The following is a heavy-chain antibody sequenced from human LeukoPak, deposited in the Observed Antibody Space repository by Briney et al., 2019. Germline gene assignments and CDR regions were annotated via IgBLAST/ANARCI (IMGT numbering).Heavy chain of an antibody. J-gene: IGHJ6*03. Sequence: GGSLRLSRAASGFTFSSYAMHWVRQAPGKGLEWVAVISYDGSNKYYADSVKGRFTISRDNAKNSLYLQMNSLRAEDTAVYYCARDLRYSSGWWRWYYYMDVWGKGTTVTVSS. CDR3: ARDLRYSSGWWRWYYYMDV. V-gene: IGHV3-30*04. CDR1: GFTFSSYA. D-gene: IGHD6-19*01. CDR2: ISYDGSNK.